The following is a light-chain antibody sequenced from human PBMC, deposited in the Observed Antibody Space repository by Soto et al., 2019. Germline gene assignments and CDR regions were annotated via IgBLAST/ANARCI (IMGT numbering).Light chain of an antibody. J-gene: IGKJ1*01. V-gene: IGKV3-20*01. CDR1: QSVSSSY. CDR2: GAS. Sequence: EIVLTQSPGTLSLSPGERATLSYRASQSVSSSYLAWYQQKPGQAPRLLIYGASSRATGIPDRFSGSGSGTDFTLTISRLEPEDFAVYYCQQYGSPRTFGQGTKVDIK. CDR3: QQYGSPRT.